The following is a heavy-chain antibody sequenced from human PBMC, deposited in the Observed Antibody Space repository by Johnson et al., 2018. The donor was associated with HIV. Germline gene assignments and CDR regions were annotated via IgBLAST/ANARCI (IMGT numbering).Heavy chain of an antibody. D-gene: IGHD3-22*01. CDR2: INSDGSNT. J-gene: IGHJ3*02. V-gene: IGHV3-74*01. CDR1: GFTFSSYW. CDR3: ARECQYYYDSSGCTYDAFDI. Sequence: VQLVESGGGLVQPGGSLILSCAASGFTFSSYWMHWVRQAPGKGLVWVSRINSDGSNTNYADAVKGRFTISRDNAKNTLYLQMNSLRVEDTAVYYCARECQYYYDSSGCTYDAFDIWGQGTMVTVSS.